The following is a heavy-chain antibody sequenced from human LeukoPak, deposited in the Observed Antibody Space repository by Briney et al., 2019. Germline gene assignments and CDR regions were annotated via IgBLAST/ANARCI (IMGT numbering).Heavy chain of an antibody. CDR3: ARHRGMATRNYYFDY. V-gene: IGHV4-34*01. CDR1: GGSFSGYY. CDR2: INHSGST. Sequence: PSETLSLTCAVYGGSFSGYYWSWIRQPPGKGLEWIGEINHSGSTNYNPSLKSRVTISVDTSKNQFSLKLSSVTAADTAVYYCARHRGMATRNYYFDYWGQGTLVTVSS. D-gene: IGHD5-24*01. J-gene: IGHJ4*02.